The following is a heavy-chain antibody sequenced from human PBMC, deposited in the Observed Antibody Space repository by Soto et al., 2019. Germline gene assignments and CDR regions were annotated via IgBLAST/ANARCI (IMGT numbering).Heavy chain of an antibody. CDR2: LDSEGGNT. D-gene: IGHD2-15*01. J-gene: IGHJ6*03. CDR3: ATDRSRVVNSEMIINANHMCV. CDR1: GFTFSNYW. V-gene: IGHV3-74*01. Sequence: EVQLVESGGALVQPGGSLRLSCAASGFTFSNYWMYWVRQAPGKGLVWVSRLDSEGGNTLYADSVKGRFTISRDNARNTLYLQMDSLRDEDPAVYYCATDRSRVVNSEMIINANHMCVWGKGTTVTVSS.